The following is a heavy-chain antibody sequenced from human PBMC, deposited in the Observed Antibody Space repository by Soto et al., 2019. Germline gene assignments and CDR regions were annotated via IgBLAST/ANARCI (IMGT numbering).Heavy chain of an antibody. J-gene: IGHJ4*02. CDR1: GFTFSSYS. CDR2: IGSSSNTI. CDR3: ARDLAISLFDY. V-gene: IGHV3-48*02. Sequence: EVQLVESGGGLVQPGGSLRLSCAASGFTFSSYSMNWVRQAPGKGLEWVSYIGSSSNTIYYADSVKGRFTISRDNAKNSLYLQMTSLRDEDTAVYYCARDLAISLFDYWGQGTLVTVSS. D-gene: IGHD5-18*01.